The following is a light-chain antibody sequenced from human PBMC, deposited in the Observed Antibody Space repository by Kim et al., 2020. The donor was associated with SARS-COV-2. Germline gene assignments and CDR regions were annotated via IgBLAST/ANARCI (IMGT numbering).Light chain of an antibody. CDR1: QYLATW. J-gene: IGKJ2*01. Sequence: GDTVSITCRASQYLATWVAWYQQSPGMAPKVLMYGASRLESGVPSRFSGSGSGTEFTLTISSLQPDDFATYYCQQYKTDPYTFGQGTKL. CDR2: GAS. CDR3: QQYKTDPYT. V-gene: IGKV1-5*01.